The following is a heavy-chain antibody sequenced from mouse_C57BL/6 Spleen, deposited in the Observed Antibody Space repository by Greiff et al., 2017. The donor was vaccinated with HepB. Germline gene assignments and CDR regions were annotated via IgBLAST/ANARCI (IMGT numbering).Heavy chain of an antibody. CDR1: GYTFTSYW. Sequence: QVQLKQPGAELVRPGTSVKLSCKASGYTFTSYWMHWVKQRPGQGLEWIGVIDPSDSYTNYNQKFKGKATLTVDTSSSTAYMQLSSLTSEDSAVYYCARWYDSNYWYFDVWGTGTTVTVSS. V-gene: IGHV1-59*01. CDR2: IDPSDSYT. D-gene: IGHD2-5*01. J-gene: IGHJ1*03. CDR3: ARWYDSNYWYFDV.